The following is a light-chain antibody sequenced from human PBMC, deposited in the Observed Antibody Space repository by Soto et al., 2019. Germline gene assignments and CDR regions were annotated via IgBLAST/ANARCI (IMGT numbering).Light chain of an antibody. V-gene: IGKV3-20*01. CDR2: GAS. J-gene: IGKJ1*01. Sequence: EIVLTQSPGTLSLSPGERATLYCRASQIVSNSFLAWYQQKPGQAPRLLIYGASSRATGIPDRFSGSGSGTDFTLTISRLEPEDFAVYYCQQYGSSPRTFGQGTKVDIK. CDR1: QIVSNSF. CDR3: QQYGSSPRT.